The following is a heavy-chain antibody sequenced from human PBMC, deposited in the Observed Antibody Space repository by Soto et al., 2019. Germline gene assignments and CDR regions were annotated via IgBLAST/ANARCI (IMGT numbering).Heavy chain of an antibody. V-gene: IGHV3-30*18. CDR1: GFTFNIYG. CDR2: ISYDGSNQ. J-gene: IGHJ4*02. CDR3: AKDQASGQGSFDS. Sequence: GGSLRLSCAASGFTFNIYGMHWVRQAPDKGLEWVALISYDGSNQYYADSVRGRFTISRDNSKNTLFLQMNSLRADDTAVYYCAKDQASGQGSFDSWGQGTLVTVSS.